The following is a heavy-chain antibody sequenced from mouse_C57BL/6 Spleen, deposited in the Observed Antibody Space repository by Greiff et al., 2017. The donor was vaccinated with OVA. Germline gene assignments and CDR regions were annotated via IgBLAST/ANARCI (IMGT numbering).Heavy chain of an antibody. CDR3: ARSRIYYDYDGAIDY. CDR1: GYTFTSYT. V-gene: IGHV1-4*01. CDR2: INPSSGYT. J-gene: IGHJ4*01. D-gene: IGHD2-4*01. Sequence: QVQLQQSGAELARPGASVKMSCKASGYTFTSYTMHWVKQRPGKGLEWIGYINPSSGYTKYNKKFKDKATLTAEKSSSTAYMQLSSLTSDDSAVDYCARSRIYYDYDGAIDYWGQGTSVTVSS.